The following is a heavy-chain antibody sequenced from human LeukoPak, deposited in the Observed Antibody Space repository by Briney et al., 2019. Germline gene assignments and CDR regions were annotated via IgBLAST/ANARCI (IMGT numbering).Heavy chain of an antibody. CDR1: GFIFSNYA. Sequence: GGSLRLSCAASGFIFSNYAMYWVRQAPGKGLESVAAISTKGGSTSYADSVKGRITISRDDSKNTLYLQMGSLTTDDMGVYFCARDRSGAFDYWGQGTLVTASS. CDR3: ARDRSGAFDY. CDR2: ISTKGGST. J-gene: IGHJ4*02. D-gene: IGHD6-25*01. V-gene: IGHV3-64*02.